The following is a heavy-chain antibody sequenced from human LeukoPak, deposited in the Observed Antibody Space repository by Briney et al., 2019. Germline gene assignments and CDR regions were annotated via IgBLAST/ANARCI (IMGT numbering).Heavy chain of an antibody. CDR3: ARDNFLAPPAYSYYYMDV. V-gene: IGHV3-21*01. J-gene: IGHJ6*03. Sequence: PGGSLRLSCAASGFTFSSYSMNWVRQAPGKGLEWVSSISSSSTFIYYADSVKGRFTISRDNAKNSLYLQMNSLRAEDTAVYYCARDNFLAPPAYSYYYMDVWGKGTTVTVSS. D-gene: IGHD2/OR15-2a*01. CDR2: ISSSSTFI. CDR1: GFTFSSYS.